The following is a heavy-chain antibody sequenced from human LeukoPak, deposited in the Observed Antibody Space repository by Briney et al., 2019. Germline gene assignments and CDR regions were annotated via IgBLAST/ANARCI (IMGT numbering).Heavy chain of an antibody. J-gene: IGHJ4*02. CDR2: ISSSGSGGNT. Sequence: PGGSLRLSCAASGVTLSSYAMSWARQAPGKGLEWVSGISSSGSGGNTYYADSVKGRFVLSRDDSKNTVYMQMSSLRAEDTATYYCAKDYCRDGNCPFAFLDSWGQGTLVTVSS. D-gene: IGHD2-15*01. V-gene: IGHV3-23*01. CDR3: AKDYCRDGNCPFAFLDS. CDR1: GVTLSSYA.